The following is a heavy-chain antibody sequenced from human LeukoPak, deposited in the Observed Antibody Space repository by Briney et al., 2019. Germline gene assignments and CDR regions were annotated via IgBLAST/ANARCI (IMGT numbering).Heavy chain of an antibody. J-gene: IGHJ4*02. D-gene: IGHD3-22*01. CDR3: ASSQGGAYYYDSSAHY. CDR2: IIPIFGTA. Sequence: SVKVSCKASGGTFSSYAISWVRQAPGQGLEWMGRIIPIFGTANYAQKFQGRVTITTDESTSTAYMELSSLRSEDTAVYYCASSQGGAYYYDSSAHYWGQGTLLTVSS. CDR1: GGTFSSYA. V-gene: IGHV1-69*05.